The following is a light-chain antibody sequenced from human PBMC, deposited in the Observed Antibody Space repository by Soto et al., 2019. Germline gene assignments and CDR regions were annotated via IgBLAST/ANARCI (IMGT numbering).Light chain of an antibody. Sequence: EIVLTQSPGTLSLSPRERATLSCRASQSVSSSYLAWYQQKPGQAPRLLIYGASSRATGIPDRFSGSGSRTDFTLTISRLEPEDFAVYYCQQYAGTFGQGTKVDI. CDR1: QSVSSSY. V-gene: IGKV3-20*01. J-gene: IGKJ1*01. CDR3: QQYAGT. CDR2: GAS.